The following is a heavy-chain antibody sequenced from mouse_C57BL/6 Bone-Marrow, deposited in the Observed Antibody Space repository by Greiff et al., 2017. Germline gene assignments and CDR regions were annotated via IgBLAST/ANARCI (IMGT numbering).Heavy chain of an antibody. Sequence: QVQLQQPGAELVRPGSSVKLSCKASGYTFTSYWMDWVKQRPGQGLEWIGNIYPSDSETHYNQKFKDKATLTVDKSSSTAYMQLRSLTSEDSAVYYCARENGYGSSFYWYFDVWGTGTTGTVSS. CDR1: GYTFTSYW. CDR3: ARENGYGSSFYWYFDV. V-gene: IGHV1-61*01. CDR2: IYPSDSET. J-gene: IGHJ1*03. D-gene: IGHD1-1*01.